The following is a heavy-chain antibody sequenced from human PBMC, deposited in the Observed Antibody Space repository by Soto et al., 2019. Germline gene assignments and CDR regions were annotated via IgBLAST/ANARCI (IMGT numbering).Heavy chain of an antibody. Sequence: PGGSLRLSCAASGFTFSSYSMNWVRQAPGKGLEWVSSISSSSSSTYYADSVKGRFTISRDNSKNSLYLQMNSLRADDTAVYYCARDMSGGTYNYYYGMDVWGQGTTVTVSS. CDR3: ARDMSGGTYNYYYGMDV. CDR2: ISSSSSST. CDR1: GFTFSSYS. D-gene: IGHD1-26*01. J-gene: IGHJ6*02. V-gene: IGHV3-21*04.